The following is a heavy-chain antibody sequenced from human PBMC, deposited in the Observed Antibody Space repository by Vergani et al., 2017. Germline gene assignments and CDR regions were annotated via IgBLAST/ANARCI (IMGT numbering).Heavy chain of an antibody. Sequence: QVQLQASGPGRVTPSQTLSLTCTMSGGSISAGYYFWSWIRQPAGKGLEWLGHISASGNASHSPSLKTRVSMSVDTSKHQFSLTVTSVTAADTAIYFCARRSGGYYSCGKVQPLRTAFGVWGHGTVVTVSS. J-gene: IGHJ3*01. CDR1: GGSISAGYYF. CDR3: ARRSGGYYSCGKVQPLRTAFGV. D-gene: IGHD2-15*01. CDR2: ISASGNA. V-gene: IGHV4-61*02.